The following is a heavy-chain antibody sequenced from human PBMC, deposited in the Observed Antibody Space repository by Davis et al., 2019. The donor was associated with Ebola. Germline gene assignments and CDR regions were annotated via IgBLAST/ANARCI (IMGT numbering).Heavy chain of an antibody. V-gene: IGHV3-15*01. J-gene: IGHJ3*01. CDR1: GFTVSNAW. CDR3: TTGGLTGPHDAFDV. D-gene: IGHD1-20*01. Sequence: GESLKISCIASGFTVSNAWMNWVRQAPGKGLEWVGRFKSKNDGGTRDYAAPVKGRFSISRDDSKNALFLEMTLLTNEDTAVYYCTTGGLTGPHDAFDVWGQGTLVTVSS. CDR2: FKSKNDGGTR.